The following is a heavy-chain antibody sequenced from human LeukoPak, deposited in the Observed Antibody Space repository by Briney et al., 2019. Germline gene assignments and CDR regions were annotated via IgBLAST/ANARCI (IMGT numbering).Heavy chain of an antibody. CDR3: LIAAPGKNYIDY. V-gene: IGHV7-4-1*02. CDR2: INTNTGNP. J-gene: IGHJ4*02. CDR1: GYTFTSYF. D-gene: IGHD6-13*01. Sequence: ASVKVSCKASGYTFTSYFVTWVRQAPGQGLEWMGWINTNTGNPTYAQGLTGRFVFSLDTSVSTAYLQISSLQAEDTAVYYCLIAAPGKNYIDYWGQGTPVTVSS.